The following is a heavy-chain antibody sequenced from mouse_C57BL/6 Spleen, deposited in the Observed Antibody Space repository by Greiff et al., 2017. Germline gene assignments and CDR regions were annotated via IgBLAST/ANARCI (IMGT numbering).Heavy chain of an antibody. V-gene: IGHV10-1*01. CDR1: GFSFNTYA. CDR3: VRHEGYYGYFDV. J-gene: IGHJ1*03. Sequence: GGGLVQPKGSLKLSCAASGFSFNTYAMNWVRQAPGKGLEWVARIRSKSNNYATYYADSVKDRFTISRDDSESMLYLQMNNLKTEGTAMYYCVRHEGYYGYFDVWGTGTTVTVSS. D-gene: IGHD2-3*01. CDR2: IRSKSNNYAT.